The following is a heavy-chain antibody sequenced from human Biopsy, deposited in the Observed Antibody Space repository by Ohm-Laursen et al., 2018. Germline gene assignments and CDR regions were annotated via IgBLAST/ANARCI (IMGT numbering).Heavy chain of an antibody. D-gene: IGHD7-27*01. CDR1: GGSIKSYY. CDR2: IYYTGHT. Sequence: GTLSLTWIVSGGSIKSYYWNWIRQSPGKGLEWIGFIYYTGHTNYNPSLKSRATISVDTSKNQFSLKVISVTAADTAVYYCARLTRDPSYWGQGILVTVSS. V-gene: IGHV4-59*01. J-gene: IGHJ4*02. CDR3: ARLTRDPSY.